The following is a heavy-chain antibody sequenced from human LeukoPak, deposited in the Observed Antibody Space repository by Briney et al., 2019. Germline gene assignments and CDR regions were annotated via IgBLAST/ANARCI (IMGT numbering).Heavy chain of an antibody. CDR1: GFTFNSYG. Sequence: GGSLRLSCAASGFTFNSYGMHWVRQAPGKGLEWVAFIQYAGSDKYYTDSVKGRFTIARDNSKNTLYLQMNSLRAEDTAVYYCAKGWDVDTAIDYWGQGTLVTVSS. CDR3: AKGWDVDTAIDY. V-gene: IGHV3-30*02. J-gene: IGHJ4*02. CDR2: IQYAGSDK. D-gene: IGHD5-18*01.